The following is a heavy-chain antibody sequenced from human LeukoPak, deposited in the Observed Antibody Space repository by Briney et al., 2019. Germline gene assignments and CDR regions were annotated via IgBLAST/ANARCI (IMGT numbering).Heavy chain of an antibody. V-gene: IGHV3-23*01. Sequence: GGSLRLSCAASGFTFSSAPMSWVRQAPGKGLEWVSVIGGSGGNANYADSVRGRFTISRDNSKNTLYLQMNSLRAEDTAVYYCAQWHTVDYWGQGTLVTVSS. J-gene: IGHJ4*02. D-gene: IGHD2-8*01. CDR2: IGGSGGNA. CDR3: AQWHTVDY. CDR1: GFTFSSAP.